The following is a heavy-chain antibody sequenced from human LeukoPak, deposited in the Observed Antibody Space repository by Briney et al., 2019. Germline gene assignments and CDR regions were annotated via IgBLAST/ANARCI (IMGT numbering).Heavy chain of an antibody. V-gene: IGHV3-23*01. Sequence: GGSLRLSCAASGFTFSTNAMSWVRQAPGKGLEWVSAISGSGNRIYYADSVKGRFTISRDNSKNTLYLQMNSLRVEDTAVYYCAKGGDIVVVPAATLDYWGQGTLVTVSS. CDR3: AKGGDIVVVPAATLDY. CDR1: GFTFSTNA. D-gene: IGHD2-2*01. CDR2: ISGSGNRI. J-gene: IGHJ4*02.